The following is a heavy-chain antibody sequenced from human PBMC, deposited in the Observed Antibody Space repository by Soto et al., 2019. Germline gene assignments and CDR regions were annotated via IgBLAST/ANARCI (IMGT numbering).Heavy chain of an antibody. Sequence: PSETLSLTCAVSCGSISSGGYSWSWIRQPPGKGLEWIGYIYHSGSTYYNPSLKSRVTISVDRSKNQFSLKLSSVTAADTAVYYCAGSHSSSWYWPIYFDYWGQGTLVTVSS. CDR1: CGSISSGGYS. V-gene: IGHV4-30-2*01. CDR3: AGSHSSSWYWPIYFDY. D-gene: IGHD6-13*01. J-gene: IGHJ4*02. CDR2: IYHSGST.